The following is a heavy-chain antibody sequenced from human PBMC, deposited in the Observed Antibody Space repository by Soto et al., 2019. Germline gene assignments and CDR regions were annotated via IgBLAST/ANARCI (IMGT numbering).Heavy chain of an antibody. J-gene: IGHJ5*02. CDR2: INPNSGGT. D-gene: IGHD6-13*01. Sequence: QVQLVQSGAEVKKPGASVKVSCKASGYTFTGYYMHWVRQAPGQGLEWMGWINPNSGGTNYAQKFQGRVTMTRDTSISTAYMELSRLRSDDTPVYYCARDFQQLVPGNWFDPWGQGTLVTVSS. CDR1: GYTFTGYY. V-gene: IGHV1-2*02. CDR3: ARDFQQLVPGNWFDP.